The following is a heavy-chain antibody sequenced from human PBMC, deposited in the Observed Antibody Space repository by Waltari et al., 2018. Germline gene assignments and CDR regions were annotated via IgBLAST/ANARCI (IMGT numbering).Heavy chain of an antibody. V-gene: IGHV3-30*07. Sequence: QAQLVESGGGAVQPGRSLRLSCAASGFSFNSFALHWVRQAPGKGPEWLAVISYEGSKKFYEESVKGRFTISRDNSKNVVYLQVDSLRPEDTAVYYCARDGYSGHLDPWGQGTLVTVSS. CDR1: GFSFNSFA. D-gene: IGHD5-12*01. J-gene: IGHJ5*02. CDR3: ARDGYSGHLDP. CDR2: ISYEGSKK.